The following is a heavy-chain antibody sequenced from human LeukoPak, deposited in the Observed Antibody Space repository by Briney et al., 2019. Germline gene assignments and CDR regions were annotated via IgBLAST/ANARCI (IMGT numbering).Heavy chain of an antibody. V-gene: IGHV4-34*01. D-gene: IGHD3-22*01. J-gene: IGHJ4*02. CDR2: INHSGST. Sequence: SETLSLTCAVYGGSFSGYYWSWIRQPPGKGLEWLGEINHSGSTNYNPSLKSRVTISVNTSKNQFSLKLSSVIAADTAVYYCARGGYYYDTSGYSYWGQGTLVTVSS. CDR3: ARGGYYYDTSGYSY. CDR1: GGSFSGYY.